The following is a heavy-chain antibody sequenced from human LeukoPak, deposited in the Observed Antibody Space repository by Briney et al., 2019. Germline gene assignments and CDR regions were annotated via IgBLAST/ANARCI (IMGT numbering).Heavy chain of an antibody. CDR2: TYYSGST. CDR1: GGSISSYY. D-gene: IGHD6-13*01. J-gene: IGHJ4*02. CDR3: ARGIAAAGDRMYYFDY. V-gene: IGHV4-59*12. Sequence: SETLSLTCTVSGGSISSYYWSWIRQPPGKGLEWIGYTYYSGSTNYNPSLKSRVTISVDTSKNQFSLKLSSVTAADTAVYYCARGIAAAGDRMYYFDYWGQGTLVTVSS.